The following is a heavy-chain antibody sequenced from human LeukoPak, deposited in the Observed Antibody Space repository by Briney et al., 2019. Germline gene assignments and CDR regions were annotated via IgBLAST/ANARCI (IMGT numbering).Heavy chain of an antibody. V-gene: IGHV3-7*01. CDR2: ILPDGSQK. D-gene: IGHD6-19*01. CDR1: DFTFSFYW. J-gene: IGHJ4*02. CDR3: GRAFPRYSSFDY. Sequence: GGSLRLSCVASDFTFSFYWMTWVRQAPGKGLEWLANILPDGSQKYYVDSVKGRFTISRDNPKNSLYLQINNLKAEDTAVYYCGRAFPRYSSFDYWGQGTLVTVSS.